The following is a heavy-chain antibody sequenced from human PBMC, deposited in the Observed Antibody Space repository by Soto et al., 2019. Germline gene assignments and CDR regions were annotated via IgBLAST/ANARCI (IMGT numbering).Heavy chain of an antibody. V-gene: IGHV3-33*01. D-gene: IGHD2-21*02. J-gene: IGHJ4*02. Sequence: GGSLRLSCAASGFTFSSYGLHWVRQAPGKGLEWVAVIWYDGSNKYYADSVKGRFTISRDNSKNTLYLQMNSLRAEDTAVYYCARGRPGGDCIDYWGQGTLVTVSS. CDR3: ARGRPGGDCIDY. CDR2: IWYDGSNK. CDR1: GFTFSSYG.